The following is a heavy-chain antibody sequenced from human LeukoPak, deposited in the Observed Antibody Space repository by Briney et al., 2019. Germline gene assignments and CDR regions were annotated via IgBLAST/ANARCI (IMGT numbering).Heavy chain of an antibody. D-gene: IGHD4-17*01. J-gene: IGHJ4*02. V-gene: IGHV4-4*02. CDR1: GGSISSSNW. CDR2: IYLRGNT. Sequence: PSETLSLTCAISGGSISSSNWWTWVRQPPGKGLEWVGEIYLRGNTNYNPSLESRVTISVDESKTQLSLRLESVTAADTAVYYCARGTITTVTDSWGPGTLVTVSS. CDR3: ARGTITTVTDS.